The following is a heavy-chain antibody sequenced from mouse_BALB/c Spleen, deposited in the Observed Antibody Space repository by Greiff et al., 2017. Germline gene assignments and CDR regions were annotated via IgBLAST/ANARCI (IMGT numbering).Heavy chain of an antibody. J-gene: IGHJ4*01. CDR1: GYSFTGYN. CDR3: ARGLEDAMDY. CDR2: IDPANGNT. Sequence: VHVKQSGPELEKPGASVKISCKASGYSFTGYNMNWVKQSNGKSLEWIGNIDPANGNTKYDPKFQGKATITADTSSNTAYLQLSSLTSEDTAVYYCARGLEDAMDYWGQGTSVTVSS. V-gene: IGHV1-39*01. D-gene: IGHD2-2*01.